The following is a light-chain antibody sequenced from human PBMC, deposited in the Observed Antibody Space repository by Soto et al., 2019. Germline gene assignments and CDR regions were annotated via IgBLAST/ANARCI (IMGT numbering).Light chain of an antibody. J-gene: IGKJ2*01. V-gene: IGKV3-15*01. Sequence: EIVMTQSPATLSVSPGERATLSCRASQSVSSNLAWYQQKPGQAPRLLIYGASTRATGIPARFSGSGSGTEFTLTISSLQSEDFAVYYCQQYGRSPMYTFGQGTRLEI. CDR3: QQYGRSPMYT. CDR1: QSVSSN. CDR2: GAS.